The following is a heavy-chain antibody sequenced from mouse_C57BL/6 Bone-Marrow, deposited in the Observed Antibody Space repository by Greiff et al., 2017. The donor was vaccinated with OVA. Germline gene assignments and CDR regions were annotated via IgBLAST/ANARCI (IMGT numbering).Heavy chain of an antibody. CDR1: GFTFSDYY. CDR3: ARNPSYYYGSREDY. D-gene: IGHD1-1*01. V-gene: IGHV5-16*01. Sequence: EVKVEESEGGLVQPGSSMKLSCTASGFTFSDYYMAWVRQVPEKGLEWVANINYDGSSTYYLDSLKSRFIISRDNAKNILYLQMSSLKSEDTATYYCARNPSYYYGSREDYWGQGTTLTVSS. J-gene: IGHJ2*01. CDR2: INYDGSST.